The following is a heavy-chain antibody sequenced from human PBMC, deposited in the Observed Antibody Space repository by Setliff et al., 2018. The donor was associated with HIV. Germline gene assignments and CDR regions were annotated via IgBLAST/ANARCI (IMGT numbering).Heavy chain of an antibody. CDR3: ATGGGQSFDY. V-gene: IGHV1-18*04. CDR2: TYIGAA. CDR1: GYTFTSYG. D-gene: IGHD1-26*01. Sequence: ASVKVSCKASGYTFTSYGMNWVRQAPGQGLEWMGWTYIGAANYAQKFRDRLTVTTDTSTSTAYMELRSLSPDDTAVYYCATGGGQSFDYWGQGTLVTVSS. J-gene: IGHJ4*02.